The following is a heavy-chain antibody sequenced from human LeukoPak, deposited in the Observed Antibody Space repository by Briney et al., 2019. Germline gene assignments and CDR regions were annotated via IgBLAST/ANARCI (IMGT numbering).Heavy chain of an antibody. Sequence: PGRSLRLSCAASGFTFSSYGMHWVRQAPGKGLEWVAVIWYDGSNKYYADSVKGRFTISRDNSKNTLYLQMNSLRAEDTAVYYCARAPTYGAAAGTFDYWGQGTLVTVSS. CDR3: ARAPTYGAAAGTFDY. V-gene: IGHV3-33*01. CDR1: GFTFSSYG. CDR2: IWYDGSNK. D-gene: IGHD6-13*01. J-gene: IGHJ4*02.